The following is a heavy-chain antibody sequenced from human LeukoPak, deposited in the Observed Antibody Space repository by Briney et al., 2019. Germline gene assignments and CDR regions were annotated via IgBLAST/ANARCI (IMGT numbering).Heavy chain of an antibody. CDR1: GGPINGFH. D-gene: IGHD5-24*01. CDR3: ARGTLGRDGCNYPFDF. J-gene: IGHJ3*01. Sequence: SETLSLTCTVSGGPINGFHWSWIRQSAGKGLEWIGRIYASGNTNYNPSLKSRVTMSVDTSKNQFSLNLSYMTAADTAVYYCARGTLGRDGCNYPFDFWGQGTMVTVSS. V-gene: IGHV4-4*07. CDR2: IYASGNT.